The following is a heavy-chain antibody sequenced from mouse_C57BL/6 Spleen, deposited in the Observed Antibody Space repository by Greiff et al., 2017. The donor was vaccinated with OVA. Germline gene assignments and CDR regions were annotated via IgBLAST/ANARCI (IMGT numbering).Heavy chain of an antibody. CDR1: GYTFTDYY. J-gene: IGHJ4*01. V-gene: IGHV1-76*01. CDR2: IYPGSGNT. Sequence: QVQLKESGAELVRPGASVKLSCKASGYTFTDYYINWVKQRPGQGLEWIARIYPGSGNTYYNEKFKGKATLTAEKSSSTAYMQLSSLTSEDSAVYFCASPFSTVVEDYAMDYWGQGTSVTVSS. D-gene: IGHD1-1*01. CDR3: ASPFSTVVEDYAMDY.